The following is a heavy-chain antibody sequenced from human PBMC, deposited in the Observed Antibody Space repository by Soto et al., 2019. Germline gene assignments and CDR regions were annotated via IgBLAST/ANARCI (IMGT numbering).Heavy chain of an antibody. CDR2: INPSDDST. D-gene: IGHD3-10*01. Sequence: ASVKVSCKASGYTFTNFYIHWIRQAPGQGLEWMGMINPSDDSTNYAQKFQGRVTMTRDTSTDTVYMDLSSLRSEDTAVYYCARGHSGSPDYWGQGTLVTVSS. V-gene: IGHV1-46*01. CDR3: ARGHSGSPDY. CDR1: GYTFTNFY. J-gene: IGHJ4*02.